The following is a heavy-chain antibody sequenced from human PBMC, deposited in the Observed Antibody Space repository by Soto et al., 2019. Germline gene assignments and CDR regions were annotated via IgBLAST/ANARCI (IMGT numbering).Heavy chain of an antibody. Sequence: QVQLVESGGGVVQPGRSLRLSCVASGFTFRTNGLNVFRQAQGKGLEWVAVISSDGSKKYYADSVKGRFTIARDNSKNTLYLQMNSMRAEDTAVDYCAMDLYGGSSRFDYWGQGTLVTVSS. D-gene: IGHD2-15*01. CDR2: ISSDGSKK. V-gene: IGHV3-30*03. J-gene: IGHJ4*02. CDR1: GFTFRTNG. CDR3: AMDLYGGSSRFDY.